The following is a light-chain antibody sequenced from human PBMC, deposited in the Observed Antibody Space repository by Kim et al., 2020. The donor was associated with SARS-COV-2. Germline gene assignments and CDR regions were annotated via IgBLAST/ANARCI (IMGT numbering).Light chain of an antibody. CDR3: SSYTSSNTYV. V-gene: IGLV2-18*02. CDR1: SSDVGSDNR. J-gene: IGLJ1*01. Sequence: QSALTQPPSVSGSPGQSVTISCTGTSSDVGSDNRVSWFQQPPGTAPKLMIYEVSNRPSGVPDRFSGSKSGNTASLTISGLQAEDEADYYCSSYTSSNTYVFGTGTKVTVL. CDR2: EVS.